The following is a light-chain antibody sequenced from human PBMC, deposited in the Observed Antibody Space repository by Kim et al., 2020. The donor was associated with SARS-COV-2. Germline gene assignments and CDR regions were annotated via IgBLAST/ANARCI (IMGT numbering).Light chain of an antibody. Sequence: SYELTQPPSVSVSPGQTASITCSGDKLGDKYACWYQQKPGQSPVLVIYQDSKRPSGIPERFFGSNSGNTATLTISGTQAMDEADYYCQARDSSTLVFGGG. CDR3: QARDSSTLV. CDR1: KLGDKY. V-gene: IGLV3-1*01. CDR2: QDS. J-gene: IGLJ2*01.